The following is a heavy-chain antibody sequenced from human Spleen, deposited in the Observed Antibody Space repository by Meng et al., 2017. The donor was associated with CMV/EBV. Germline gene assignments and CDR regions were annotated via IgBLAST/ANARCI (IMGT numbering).Heavy chain of an antibody. D-gene: IGHD2/OR15-2a*01. CDR2: LYPVAHS. CDR3: ARSSGDNSSFDY. J-gene: IGHJ4*02. V-gene: IGHV4-4*02. CDR1: VSFTRPIS. Sequence: VSFTRPISWHWPGHSPGNRLEWIGQLYPVAHSTSNPSLRSRVTIFLDKSKYHFSLRVTAVTAADTAVYYCARSSGDNSSFDYWGRGTLVTVSS.